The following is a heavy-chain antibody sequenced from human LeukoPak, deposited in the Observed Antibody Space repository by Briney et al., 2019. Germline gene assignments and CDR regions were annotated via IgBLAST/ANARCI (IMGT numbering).Heavy chain of an antibody. CDR3: AREEGFDY. CDR2: ISSTSNTI. J-gene: IGHJ4*02. Sequence: GGSLRLSCAASGFTFSSYNMNWVRQAPGKGLEWVSFISSTSNTIYHADSVKGRFTISRDNAKNSLYLQMNSLRAEDTAACYCAREEGFDYWGQGTLVTVSS. V-gene: IGHV3-48*01. CDR1: GFTFSSYN.